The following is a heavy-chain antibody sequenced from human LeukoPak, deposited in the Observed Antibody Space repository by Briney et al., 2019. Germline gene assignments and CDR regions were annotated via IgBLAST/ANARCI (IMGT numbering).Heavy chain of an antibody. CDR3: ARDLGDYDIVTGYYIGYFHY. CDR2: INPNTGAT. J-gene: IGHJ1*01. Sequence: ASVKVSCKASGGTFSSYAISWVRQAPGQGLEWLGWINPNTGATNYAQKFQGRVTMTRDTSISTGYMELSRLRSDDTAVYYCARDLGDYDIVTGYYIGYFHYWGQGTLVTVSS. D-gene: IGHD3-9*01. V-gene: IGHV1-2*02. CDR1: GGTFSSYA.